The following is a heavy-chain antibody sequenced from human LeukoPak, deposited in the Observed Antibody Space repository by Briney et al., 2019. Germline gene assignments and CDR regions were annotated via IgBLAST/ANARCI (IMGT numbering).Heavy chain of an antibody. CDR3: AREDYSSGNPTIDH. Sequence: GGSLRLSCVASGFRFSGYVMKWVRQAPGKGLEWISTISMSSSYMYYADSVRGRFTISRNNAKNSLYLQMTSLRAEDAAVYYCAREDYSSGNPTIDHWGQGTLVTVSS. D-gene: IGHD3-10*01. CDR2: ISMSSSYM. CDR1: GFRFSGYV. J-gene: IGHJ4*02. V-gene: IGHV3-21*01.